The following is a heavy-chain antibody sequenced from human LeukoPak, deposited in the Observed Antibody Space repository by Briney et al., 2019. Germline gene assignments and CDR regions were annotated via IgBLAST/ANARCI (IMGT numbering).Heavy chain of an antibody. CDR2: IRYDGSNK. Sequence: GGSLRLSCTASGFTFGDYAMSWVRQAPGKGLEWVAFIRYDGSNKYYADSVKGRFTISRDNSKNTLYLQMNSLRAEDTAVYYCAKDHHDILTGYYPLMYYYYYMDVWGKGTTVTVSS. V-gene: IGHV3-30*02. D-gene: IGHD3-9*01. CDR1: GFTFGDYA. CDR3: AKDHHDILTGYYPLMYYYYYMDV. J-gene: IGHJ6*03.